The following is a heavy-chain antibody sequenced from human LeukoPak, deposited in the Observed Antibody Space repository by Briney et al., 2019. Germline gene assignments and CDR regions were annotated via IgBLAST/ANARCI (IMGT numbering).Heavy chain of an antibody. CDR1: GFTFSSYA. D-gene: IGHD2-15*01. V-gene: IGHV3-30-3*01. CDR2: ISYGGSNK. Sequence: PGRSLRLSCAASGFTFSSYAMHWVRQAPGKGLEWVAVISYGGSNKYYADSVKGRFTISRDDSKNTLYLQMNSLRAEDTAVYYCARGGYYCSGGSCHNWFDPWGQGTLVTVSS. CDR3: ARGGYYCSGGSCHNWFDP. J-gene: IGHJ5*02.